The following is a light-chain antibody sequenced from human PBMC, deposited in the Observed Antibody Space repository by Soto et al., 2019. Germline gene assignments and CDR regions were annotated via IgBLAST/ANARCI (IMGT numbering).Light chain of an antibody. CDR1: QGVGSN. V-gene: IGKV3-15*01. Sequence: EIVMTQSPGTLSVSPGERATLSCRASQGVGSNLAWYQRRPGQAPRLLIYAASTRATDIPARFTGRGSGTEFTLTISSLQSEDFAVYFCQQYNNWPLYTFGQGTKLEI. CDR3: QQYNNWPLYT. CDR2: AAS. J-gene: IGKJ2*01.